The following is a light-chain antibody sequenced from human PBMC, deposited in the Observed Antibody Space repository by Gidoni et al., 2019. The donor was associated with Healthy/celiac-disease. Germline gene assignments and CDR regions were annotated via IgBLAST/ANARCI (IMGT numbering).Light chain of an antibody. CDR1: QSLLHSNGYNY. J-gene: IGKJ2*04. CDR2: LGS. Sequence: DIVMTQSPLSLPVTPGEPASISCRSSQSLLHSNGYNYLDWYLQKPGQSPQLLIYLGSNRASGVPDRFSGSGSGTDFTLKISRVEAEDVGVYYCMQALQTPRCSFXXXTKLEIK. V-gene: IGKV2-28*01. CDR3: MQALQTPRCS.